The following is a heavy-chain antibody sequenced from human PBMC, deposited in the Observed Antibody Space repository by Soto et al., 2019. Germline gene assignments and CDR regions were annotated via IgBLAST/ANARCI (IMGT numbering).Heavy chain of an antibody. CDR1: GGTFSSYA. CDR3: ARPGSGSYPSSFYYGMDV. J-gene: IGHJ6*02. D-gene: IGHD3-10*01. V-gene: IGHV1-69*01. Sequence: VQLVQSGAEVKKPGSSAKVSCKASGGTFSSYAISWVRQAPGQGLEWMGGIIPIFGTANYAQKFQGRVTITADESTSTAYMELSSLRSEDTAVYYCARPGSGSYPSSFYYGMDVWGQGTTVTVSS. CDR2: IIPIFGTA.